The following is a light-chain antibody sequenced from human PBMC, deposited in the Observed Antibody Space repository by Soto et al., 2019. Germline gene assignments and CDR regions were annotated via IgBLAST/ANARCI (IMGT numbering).Light chain of an antibody. V-gene: IGKV2-28*01. CDR2: LGS. J-gene: IGKJ1*01. CDR1: QSLLHSNGYNY. CDR3: MQALQIPWT. Sequence: DIVMTQSPLSLPVTPGEPASISCRSSQSLLHSNGYNYLDWYLQKPGQSPQLLIYLGSNRASGVHDRFSGSGSGTDFTLKISRVEAEDVGVYYCMQALQIPWTFGQGAKVEIK.